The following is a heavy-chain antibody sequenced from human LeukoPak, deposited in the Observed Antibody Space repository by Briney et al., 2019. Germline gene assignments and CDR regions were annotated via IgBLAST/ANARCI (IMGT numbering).Heavy chain of an antibody. J-gene: IGHJ4*02. V-gene: IGHV3-21*01. D-gene: IGHD4-17*01. Sequence: GGSLRLSCAASGFTFSSYRMNWVRQAPGKGLEWASSISSSSSYIYYADSVKGRFTISRDNAKNSLYLQMNSLRAEDTAVYYCARDDYGDYGHYFDYWGQGTLVTVSS. CDR1: GFTFSSYR. CDR2: ISSSSSYI. CDR3: ARDDYGDYGHYFDY.